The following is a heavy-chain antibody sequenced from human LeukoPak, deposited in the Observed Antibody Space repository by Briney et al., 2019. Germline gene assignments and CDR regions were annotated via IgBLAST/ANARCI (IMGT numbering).Heavy chain of an antibody. D-gene: IGHD3-10*01. CDR2: INPNSGGA. CDR1: RYTFTDYY. CDR3: ARSYGSGQRDAFDI. V-gene: IGHV1-2*02. J-gene: IGHJ3*02. Sequence: ASVKVSCKASRYTFTDYYIHWVRQAPGQGLEWMGWINPNSGGANYAKKFQGRVTMTRDTSITTVYMELTRLRSDDTAVYSCARSYGSGQRDAFDIWGQGTMVTVSS.